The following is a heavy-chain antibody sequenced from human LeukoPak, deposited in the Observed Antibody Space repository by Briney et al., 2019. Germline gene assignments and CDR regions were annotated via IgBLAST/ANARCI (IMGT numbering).Heavy chain of an antibody. CDR3: ARRHCSSTSCSGFDY. J-gene: IGHJ4*02. Sequence: GGSLRLSCAASGFTFSSYSMNWVRQAPGKGLEWVSSISSSSYIYYADSVKGRFTVSRDNAKNSLYLRMNSLRAEDTAVYYCARRHCSSTSCSGFDYWGQGTLVTVSS. CDR2: ISSSSYI. D-gene: IGHD2-2*01. CDR1: GFTFSSYS. V-gene: IGHV3-21*01.